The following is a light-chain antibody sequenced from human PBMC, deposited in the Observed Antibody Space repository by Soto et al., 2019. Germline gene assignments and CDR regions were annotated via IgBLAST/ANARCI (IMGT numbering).Light chain of an antibody. J-gene: IGLJ2*01. CDR1: SSNIGSNT. CDR3: AAWDDSLSGVV. V-gene: IGLV1-44*01. Sequence: SVLTQPPSASGTPGQRVTISCSGSSSNIGSNTVHWYQQLPGTAPKLLIYSNNQRPSGVPDRFSGSKSGTSASLAISGLQSEDEADYYCAAWDDSLSGVVFGGGTKVTVL. CDR2: SNN.